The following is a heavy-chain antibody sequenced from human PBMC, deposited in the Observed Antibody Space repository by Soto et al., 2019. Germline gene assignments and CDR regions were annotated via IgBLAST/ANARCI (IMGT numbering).Heavy chain of an antibody. V-gene: IGHV3-30*18. J-gene: IGHJ4*02. CDR2: ISYDGKKT. D-gene: IGHD2-2*02. CDR3: AKDKLDCSGSTSCHTYYFDY. CDR1: RFSFSNYG. Sequence: GGSLRFSCAASRFSFSNYGMHWVRQTPGKGLEWLAVISYDGKKTFFADSVKGRFTISRDNSKNTLNLQMNSLRAEDTAVYYCAKDKLDCSGSTSCHTYYFDYWGQGPLVTVSS.